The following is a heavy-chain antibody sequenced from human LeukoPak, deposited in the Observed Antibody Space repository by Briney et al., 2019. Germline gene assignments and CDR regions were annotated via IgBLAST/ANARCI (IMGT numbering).Heavy chain of an antibody. D-gene: IGHD1-26*01. CDR3: ARLSGSLRPSDY. Sequence: GGSLRLSCAASGFTFSVYGMHWVRQAPGKGLEWVALLSGDETYIDYTDSVKGRFTISRDTSKNTLFLQMNSLRAEDTAVYYCARLSGSLRPSDYWGQGTLVTVSS. V-gene: IGHV3-30*03. CDR2: LSGDETYI. J-gene: IGHJ4*02. CDR1: GFTFSVYG.